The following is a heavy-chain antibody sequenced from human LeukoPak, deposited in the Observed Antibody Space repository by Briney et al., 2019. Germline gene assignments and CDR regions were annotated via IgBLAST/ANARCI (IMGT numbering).Heavy chain of an antibody. J-gene: IGHJ6*03. D-gene: IGHD2-2*02. Sequence: ASVKVSCKASGGTFSSYAISWVRQAPGQGLEWMGGIIPIFGTANYAQKFQGRVTITADESTSTAYMELSSLRSEDTAVYYCARAPVVPAAIEGGYYYMDVWGKGTTVTVSS. V-gene: IGHV1-69*13. CDR3: ARAPVVPAAIEGGYYYMDV. CDR2: IIPIFGTA. CDR1: GGTFSSYA.